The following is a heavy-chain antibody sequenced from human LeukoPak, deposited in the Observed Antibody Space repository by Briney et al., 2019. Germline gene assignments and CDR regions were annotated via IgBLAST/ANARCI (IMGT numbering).Heavy chain of an antibody. CDR1: GDSISSFH. CDR3: ARSTYYYGSGSYYNRYYYYMDV. D-gene: IGHD3-10*01. V-gene: IGHV4-4*07. J-gene: IGHJ6*03. Sequence: SETLSLTCTVSGDSISSFHWSWIRQPAGKGLEWIGRIYTSGSTNYNPSLKSRVTMSVDTSKNQFSLKLSSVTAADTAVYYCARSTYYYGSGSYYNRYYYYMDVWGKGTTVTISS. CDR2: IYTSGST.